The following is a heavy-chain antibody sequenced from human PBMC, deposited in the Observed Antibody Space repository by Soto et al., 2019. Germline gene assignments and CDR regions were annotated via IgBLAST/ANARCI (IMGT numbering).Heavy chain of an antibody. J-gene: IGHJ4*02. Sequence: EVQLLESGGGLVQPGGSLRLSCAASGFTFSTYAMAWVRQAPGKGLEWVSSISSSSGSTFYADSVKGRFTISRDNSENTLSLQMNSLRAEDTAVYYCAKQPLKGPLRVDYWGQGTLVTVSS. V-gene: IGHV3-23*01. CDR1: GFTFSTYA. CDR3: AKQPLKGPLRVDY. CDR2: ISSSSGST.